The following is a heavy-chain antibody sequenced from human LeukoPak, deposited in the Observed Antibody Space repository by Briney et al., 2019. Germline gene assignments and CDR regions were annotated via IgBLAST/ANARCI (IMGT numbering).Heavy chain of an antibody. CDR2: ISSNGGST. J-gene: IGHJ4*02. CDR1: GFTFSSYA. CDR3: VKGPGYYYDSSGFGGDY. V-gene: IGHV3-64D*06. D-gene: IGHD3-22*01. Sequence: GGSLRLSCSASGFTFSSYAMHWVRQAPGKGLEYVSAISSNGGSTYYADSVKGRFTISGDNSKNTLYLQMSSLRAEDTAVYYCVKGPGYYYDSSGFGGDYWGQGTLVTVSS.